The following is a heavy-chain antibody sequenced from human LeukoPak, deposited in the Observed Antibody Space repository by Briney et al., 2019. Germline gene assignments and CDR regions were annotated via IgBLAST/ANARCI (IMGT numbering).Heavy chain of an antibody. CDR3: AKNMGTGRPLYDH. CDR1: GFTFSAYA. CDR2: TDGSGAHR. D-gene: IGHD6-6*01. Sequence: GGSLRLSCEASGFTFSAYAMTWVRQTPGKGLEWVSATDGSGAHRYYVDSVKGRFTTSRDNSKTTLYLQMSSLRDDDTALYYCAKNMGTGRPLYDHWGQGSLVTVSS. V-gene: IGHV3-23*01. J-gene: IGHJ4*02.